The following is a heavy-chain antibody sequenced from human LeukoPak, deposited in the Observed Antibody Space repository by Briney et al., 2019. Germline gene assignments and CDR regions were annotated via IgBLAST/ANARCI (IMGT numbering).Heavy chain of an antibody. CDR3: ARGGLDYSNGPPHNWFDP. CDR1: GYTFTSYD. CDR2: MNPNSGNT. D-gene: IGHD4-11*01. Sequence: ASVKVSCKASGYTFTSYDINWVRQATGQGLEWMGWMNPNSGNTGYAQKFQGRVTMTRNTSISTAYMELSSLRSEDTAVYYCARGGLDYSNGPPHNWFDPWGQGTLVTVSS. V-gene: IGHV1-8*01. J-gene: IGHJ5*02.